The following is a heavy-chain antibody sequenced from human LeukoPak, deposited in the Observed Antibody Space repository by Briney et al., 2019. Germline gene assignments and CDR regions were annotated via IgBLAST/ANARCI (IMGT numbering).Heavy chain of an antibody. CDR3: ARIPHYDILTGYSNWFDP. J-gene: IGHJ5*02. Sequence: GESLRISCKGSGYSFTSYWISWVRQMPGKGLEWMGRIDPSDSYTNYSPSFQGHVTISADKSISTAYLQWSSLKASDTAMYYCARIPHYDILTGYSNWFDPWGRGTLVTVSS. V-gene: IGHV5-10-1*01. CDR1: GYSFTSYW. CDR2: IDPSDSYT. D-gene: IGHD3-9*01.